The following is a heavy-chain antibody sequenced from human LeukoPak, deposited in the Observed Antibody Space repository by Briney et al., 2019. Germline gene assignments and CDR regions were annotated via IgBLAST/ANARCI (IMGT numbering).Heavy chain of an antibody. CDR2: ISYDGSTK. J-gene: IGHJ3*02. D-gene: IGHD1-7*01. CDR1: GFIFSTYG. V-gene: IGHV3-30*18. Sequence: SGRSLRLSCAASGFIFSTYGMHWVRQAPGKGLEWVAVISYDGSTKYYVDSVKGRFTISRDNSKNTLYLQMNSLRAEDTAVYYCAKDMYGQGNSNDAFDIWGQGTMVTVSS. CDR3: AKDMYGQGNSNDAFDI.